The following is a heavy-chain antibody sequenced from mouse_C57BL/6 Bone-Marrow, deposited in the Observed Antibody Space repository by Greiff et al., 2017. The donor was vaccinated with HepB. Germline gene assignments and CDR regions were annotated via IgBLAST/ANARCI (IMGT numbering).Heavy chain of an antibody. D-gene: IGHD1-1*01. CDR2: IDPANGNT. CDR1: GFNIKNTY. V-gene: IGHV14-3*01. CDR3: ARNYYGRSYWFAY. Sequence: VQLQQSVAELVRPGASVKLSCTASGFNIKNTYMHWVKQRPEQGLEWIGRIDPANGNTKYAPKFQGKATIPADTSSNTAYLQLSSLTSEDTAIYYCARNYYGRSYWFAYWGQGTLVTVSA. J-gene: IGHJ3*01.